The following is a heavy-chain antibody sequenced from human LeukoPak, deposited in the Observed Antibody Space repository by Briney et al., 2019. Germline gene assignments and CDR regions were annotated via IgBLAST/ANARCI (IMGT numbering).Heavy chain of an antibody. CDR2: MNPNGGKT. CDR3: ARARAPSSHYYYTDV. V-gene: IGHV1-8*01. Sequence: ASVKVSCKASGYSLIGYDISWVRQATGQGLEWMGWMNPNGGKTVYAQKFQGRITMTRNISLSTAYMELSSLRSEDTAVYYCARARAPSSHYYYTDVWGKGTTVTVSS. J-gene: IGHJ6*03. CDR1: GYSLIGYD.